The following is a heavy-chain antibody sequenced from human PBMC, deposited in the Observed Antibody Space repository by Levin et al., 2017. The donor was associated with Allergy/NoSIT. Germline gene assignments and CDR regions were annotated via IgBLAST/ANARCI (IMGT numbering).Heavy chain of an antibody. D-gene: IGHD2-2*01. CDR3: ARVGRYCSSTSCYRYYYGMDV. CDR1: GYTFTSYD. J-gene: IGHJ6*02. CDR2: MNPNSGNT. V-gene: IGHV1-8*01. Sequence: ASVKVSCKASGYTFTSYDINWVRQATGQGLEWMGWMNPNSGNTGYAQKFQGRVTMTRNTSISTAYMELSSLRSEDTAVYYCARVGRYCSSTSCYRYYYGMDVWGQGTTVTVSS.